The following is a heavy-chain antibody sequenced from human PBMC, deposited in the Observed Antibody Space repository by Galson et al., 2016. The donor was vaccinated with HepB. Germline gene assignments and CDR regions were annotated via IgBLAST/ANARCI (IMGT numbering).Heavy chain of an antibody. Sequence: TLSLTCTVSGGSISSGGYYWSWIRQNPGKGLEWIAYISYRGITHYNPSLKSRVSVSVDTSRNHFSLKLTFVTAADTAIYYCARAPLYYDSRGGWFDAWGHGTLVIVSS. D-gene: IGHD3-22*01. V-gene: IGHV4-31*03. J-gene: IGHJ5*01. CDR1: GGSISSGGYY. CDR3: ARAPLYYDSRGGWFDA. CDR2: ISYRGIT.